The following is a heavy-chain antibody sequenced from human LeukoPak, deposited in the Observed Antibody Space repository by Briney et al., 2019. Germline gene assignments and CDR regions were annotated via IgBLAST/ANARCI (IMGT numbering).Heavy chain of an antibody. J-gene: IGHJ4*02. CDR3: ARVGDDSSGYYDY. CDR2: INSDGSST. D-gene: IGHD3-22*01. V-gene: IGHV3-74*01. CDR1: GFTFSSYW. Sequence: PGASLRLSCAASGFTFSSYWMHWVRQAPGKGLVWVSRINSDGSSTSYADSVKGRFTISRDNAKNTLYLQMNSLRAEDTAVYYCARVGDDSSGYYDYWGQGTLVTVSS.